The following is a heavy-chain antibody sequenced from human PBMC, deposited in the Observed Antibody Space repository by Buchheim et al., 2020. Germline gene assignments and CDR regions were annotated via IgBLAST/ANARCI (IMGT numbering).Heavy chain of an antibody. V-gene: IGHV3-23*01. Sequence: EVHLLESGGGWVQPGGSLRLSCAASGFTFNNYAMTWVRQAPGKGLEWVSTIGGSGTTYYADSVKGRFTISRHNSKNTLYLQMNSLRAEDTGVYYCASYRIVTVSNPTRWFDPWGQGT. J-gene: IGHJ5*02. CDR1: GFTFNNYA. CDR3: ASYRIVTVSNPTRWFDP. D-gene: IGHD1-26*01. CDR2: IGGSGTT.